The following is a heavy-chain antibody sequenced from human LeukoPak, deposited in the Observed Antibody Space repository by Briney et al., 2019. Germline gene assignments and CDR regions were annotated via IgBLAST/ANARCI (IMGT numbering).Heavy chain of an antibody. Sequence: SETLSLTCTDSGGSISSSSYYWGWVRQPPGKGLEWIANIYYSGSTYYSPSLRSRVTISLDTSNNHFSLQMRSVTAADTAVYYCARLLDYDNSGDPGTFDIWGQGTMVTVSS. CDR3: ARLLDYDNSGDPGTFDI. J-gene: IGHJ3*02. CDR1: GGSISSSSYY. D-gene: IGHD3-22*01. CDR2: IYYSGST. V-gene: IGHV4-39*07.